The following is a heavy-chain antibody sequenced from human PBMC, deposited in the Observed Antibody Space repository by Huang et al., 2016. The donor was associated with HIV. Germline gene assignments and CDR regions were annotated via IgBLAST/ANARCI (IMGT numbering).Heavy chain of an antibody. D-gene: IGHD2-21*02. CDR3: ARGLRFCRGGDCFPTHFQH. Sequence: QVRLEQWGAGLLKPSETLSLTCAVYGGSVSGYQWTWIRQSTWKGLEWIGEINHSGSAPYNPSLKTRVTKTGDSSKNQFSRNMTSRTVTDTAVYFCARGLRFCRGGDCFPTHFQHWSQG. J-gene: IGHJ1*01. CDR2: INHSGSA. V-gene: IGHV4-34*02. CDR1: GGSVSGYQ.